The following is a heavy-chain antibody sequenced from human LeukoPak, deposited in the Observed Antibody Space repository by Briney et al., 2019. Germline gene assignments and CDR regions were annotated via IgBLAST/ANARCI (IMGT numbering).Heavy chain of an antibody. V-gene: IGHV3-7*04. CDR2: IYQDGSEI. CDR1: GFTFSTYW. Sequence: GGSLRLSCAASGFTFSTYWMTWVRQAPGKGLEWVASIYQDGSEIFYVDSVGGRFTYSRDNAKNSLYLQMNSLRVEDTTMYYCARDRLWELRAFDIWGEGTMVTVFS. D-gene: IGHD1-26*01. CDR3: ARDRLWELRAFDI. J-gene: IGHJ3*02.